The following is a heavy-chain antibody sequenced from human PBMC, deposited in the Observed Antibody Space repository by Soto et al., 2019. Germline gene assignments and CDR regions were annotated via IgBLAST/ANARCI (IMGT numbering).Heavy chain of an antibody. CDR1: GGSISSYY. D-gene: IGHD5-18*01. Sequence: SETLSLTXTVSGGSISSYYWSWIRQPPGKGLEWIGYIYYSGSTNYNPSLKSRVTISVDTSKNQFSLKLSSVTAADTAVYYCARTWRYSYGSLLGSPNYYGMDVWGQGTTVTVSS. V-gene: IGHV4-59*01. CDR2: IYYSGST. CDR3: ARTWRYSYGSLLGSPNYYGMDV. J-gene: IGHJ6*02.